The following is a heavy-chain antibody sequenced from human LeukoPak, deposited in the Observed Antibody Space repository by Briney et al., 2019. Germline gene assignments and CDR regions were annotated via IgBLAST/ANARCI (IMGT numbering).Heavy chain of an antibody. D-gene: IGHD5-24*01. CDR1: GDSVSSNSAA. CDR3: ARNRRWQTGNAFDI. V-gene: IGHV6-1*01. Sequence: SQTLSLTCAISGDSVSSNSAAWNWIRRSPSRGLEWLGRTYYRSKWYNDYAVSVKSRITINPDTSKNQFSLQLNSVTPEDTAVYYCARNRRWQTGNAFDIWGQGTMVTVSS. CDR2: TYYRSKWYN. J-gene: IGHJ3*02.